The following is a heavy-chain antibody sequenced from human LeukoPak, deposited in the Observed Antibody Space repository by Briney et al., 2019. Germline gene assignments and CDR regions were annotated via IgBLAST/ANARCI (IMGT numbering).Heavy chain of an antibody. CDR1: GYTLTELS. D-gene: IGHD4-11*01. Sequence: ASVKVSCKVSGYTLTELSMHWVRQAPGKGLEWMGGFDPEDGETIYAQKFQGRVTMTEDTSTDTAYMDLSSLRSEDTAVYYCAAGRSLQKPLDYWGQGTLVTVSS. CDR3: AAGRSLQKPLDY. V-gene: IGHV1-24*01. J-gene: IGHJ4*02. CDR2: FDPEDGET.